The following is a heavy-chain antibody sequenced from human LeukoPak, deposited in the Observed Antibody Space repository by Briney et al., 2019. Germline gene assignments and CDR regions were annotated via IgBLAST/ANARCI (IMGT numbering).Heavy chain of an antibody. CDR1: GGTFSSYA. V-gene: IGHV1-69*01. Sequence: SVKVSCKASGGTFSSYAISWVRQAPGQGLEWMGGIIPIFGTANYAQKFQGRVTITADESTSTAYMELSSLRSEDTAVYYCASGVRREEWFDPWGQGTLVTVSS. D-gene: IGHD1-1*01. CDR3: ASGVRREEWFDP. CDR2: IIPIFGTA. J-gene: IGHJ5*02.